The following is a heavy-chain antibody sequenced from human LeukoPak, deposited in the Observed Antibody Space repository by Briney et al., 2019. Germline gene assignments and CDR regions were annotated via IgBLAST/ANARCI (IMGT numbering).Heavy chain of an antibody. J-gene: IGHJ6*02. Sequence: SETLSLTCTVSGGSISSSSYYWGWIRQPPGKGLEWIGSIYYSGSTYYNPSLKSRLTISVDTSKNQFSLKLSSVTAADTAVYYCARTVVVPAYYGMDVWGQGTTVTVSS. CDR3: ARTVVVPAYYGMDV. CDR1: GGSISSSSYY. D-gene: IGHD2-2*01. V-gene: IGHV4-39*01. CDR2: IYYSGST.